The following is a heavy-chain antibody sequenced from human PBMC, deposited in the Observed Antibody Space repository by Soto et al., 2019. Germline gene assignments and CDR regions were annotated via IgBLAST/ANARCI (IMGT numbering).Heavy chain of an antibody. D-gene: IGHD3-16*01. CDR3: ARDRRIMITFGGEYYYYYYGMDV. Sequence: PSETLSLTCTVSGGSISSGDYYWSWIRQPPGKGLEWIGYIYYSGSTYYNPSLKSRVTISVDTSKNQFSLKLSSVTAADTAVYYCARDRRIMITFGGEYYYYYYGMDVWGQGTTVTV. J-gene: IGHJ6*02. V-gene: IGHV4-30-4*01. CDR2: IYYSGST. CDR1: GGSISSGDYY.